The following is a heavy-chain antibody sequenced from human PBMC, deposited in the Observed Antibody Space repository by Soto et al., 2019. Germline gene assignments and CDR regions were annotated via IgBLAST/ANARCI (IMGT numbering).Heavy chain of an antibody. CDR3: ARQDRVVAEGRWFDP. Sequence: SETLSLTCTVSGYSISSGYHWAWIRQPPGKGLEWLGSVHYSGNTYYNPSLKSRLTISVDKSKNQFSLNLSAVTAADTAVYYCARQDRVVAEGRWFDPWGQGTLVTVSS. V-gene: IGHV4-38-2*02. CDR2: VHYSGNT. J-gene: IGHJ5*02. CDR1: GYSISSGYH. D-gene: IGHD2-15*01.